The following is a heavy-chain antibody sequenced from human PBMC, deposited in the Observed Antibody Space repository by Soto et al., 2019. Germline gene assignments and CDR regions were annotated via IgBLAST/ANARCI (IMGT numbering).Heavy chain of an antibody. Sequence: SETLSLTCTVSGGSISSGDYYWSWIRQPPGKGLEWIGYIFYSGTTSYNPSLESRVTISVDTSKNQLSLKLNSLTAADTAVYNFARGVRLGYYDSSGYYDYWVQGTLVTVSS. CDR3: ARGVRLGYYDSSGYYDY. J-gene: IGHJ4*02. CDR2: IFYSGTT. D-gene: IGHD3-22*01. CDR1: GGSISSGDYY. V-gene: IGHV4-30-4*01.